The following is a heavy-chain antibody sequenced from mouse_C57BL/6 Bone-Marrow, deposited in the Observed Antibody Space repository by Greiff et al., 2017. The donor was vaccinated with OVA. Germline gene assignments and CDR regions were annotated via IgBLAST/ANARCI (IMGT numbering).Heavy chain of an antibody. CDR2: IWSGGST. V-gene: IGHV2-2*01. J-gene: IGHJ4*01. Sequence: VQLQQSGPGLVQPSQSLSITCTVSGFSLTSYGVHWVRQSPGKGLEWLGVIWSGGSTDYNAAFISRLSISKDNSKSQVFFKMNSLQADDTAIYYCARGGVDYAMDYWGQGTSVTVSS. CDR1: GFSLTSYG. CDR3: ARGGVDYAMDY. D-gene: IGHD1-1*02.